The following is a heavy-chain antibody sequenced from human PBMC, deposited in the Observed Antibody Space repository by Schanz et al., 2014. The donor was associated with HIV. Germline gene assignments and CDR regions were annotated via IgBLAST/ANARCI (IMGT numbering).Heavy chain of an antibody. V-gene: IGHV4-31*01. D-gene: IGHD3-22*01. Sequence: QLQLQESGSGLVKPSQTLSLTCTVAGGSISSGGHYWSWIRQHPAKGLEWIGYMYYSGSTYYNPSLHVPVPFSVDTSKTQFSLKLSSVTAADTAVYYCARVPPSDSSGYYPFDYWGQGTLVTVSS. CDR3: ARVPPSDSSGYYPFDY. J-gene: IGHJ4*02. CDR1: GGSISSGGHY. CDR2: MYYSGST.